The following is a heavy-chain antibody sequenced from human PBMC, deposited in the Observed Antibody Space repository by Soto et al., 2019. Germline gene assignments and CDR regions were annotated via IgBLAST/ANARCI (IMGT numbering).Heavy chain of an antibody. CDR3: ATVLVGATRHPESDS. D-gene: IGHD2-15*01. Sequence: SETLSITCTVSGGSINNNNYYWAWIRQPPGKGLSWIASIYYDGSTYYNSSLKSRVTISRDTSKNHFSLRLTSMTAADTAVYYCATVLVGATRHPESDSWGQGTLVTVSS. CDR1: GGSINNNNYY. J-gene: IGHJ4*02. CDR2: IYYDGST. V-gene: IGHV4-39*02.